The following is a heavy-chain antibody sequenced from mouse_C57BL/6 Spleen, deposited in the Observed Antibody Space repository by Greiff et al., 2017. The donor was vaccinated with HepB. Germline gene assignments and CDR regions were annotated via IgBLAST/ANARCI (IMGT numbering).Heavy chain of an antibody. CDR1: GYTFTSYW. D-gene: IGHD3-2*02. V-gene: IGHV1-50*01. CDR3: ARGAQATGGAMDY. Sequence: QVQLQQPGAELVKPGASVKLSCKASGYTFTSYWMQWVKQRPGQGLEWIGEIDPSDSYTNYNQKFKGKATLTVDTSSSTAYMQLSSLTSEDSAVYYWARGAQATGGAMDYWGQGTSVTVSS. J-gene: IGHJ4*01. CDR2: IDPSDSYT.